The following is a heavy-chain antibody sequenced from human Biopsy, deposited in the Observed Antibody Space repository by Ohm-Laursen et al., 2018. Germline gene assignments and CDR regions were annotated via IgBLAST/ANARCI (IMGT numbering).Heavy chain of an antibody. Sequence: SVKVSCKASGYTFTSYDIPWVRQASGQGPEWIGWLNPVSGNSNFGQKFRGRVTVTSDTSISTAYMELSGLTSDDTATYYCGRAVRNQLRTDPWGQGTLVTVTS. CDR1: GYTFTSYD. J-gene: IGHJ5*02. CDR3: GRAVRNQLRTDP. V-gene: IGHV1-8*01. CDR2: LNPVSGNS. D-gene: IGHD4-17*01.